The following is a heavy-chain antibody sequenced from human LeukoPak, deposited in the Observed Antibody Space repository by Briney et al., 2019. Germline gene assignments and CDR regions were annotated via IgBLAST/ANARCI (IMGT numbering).Heavy chain of an antibody. CDR1: GFTFSSYG. CDR3: AKDPNHYYYDSSGYFFDY. CDR2: ISYDGSNK. J-gene: IGHJ4*02. Sequence: GGSLRLSCAASGFTFSSYGMHWVRQAPGKGLEWVAVISYDGSNKYYADSVKGRFTISRDNSKNTLYLQMNSLRAEDTAVYYCAKDPNHYYYDSSGYFFDYWGQGTLVTVSS. D-gene: IGHD3-22*01. V-gene: IGHV3-30*18.